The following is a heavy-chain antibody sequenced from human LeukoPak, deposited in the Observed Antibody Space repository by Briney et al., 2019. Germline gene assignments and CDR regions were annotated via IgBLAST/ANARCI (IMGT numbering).Heavy chain of an antibody. CDR3: ARDPARYSGYDQSYYYYGMDV. V-gene: IGHV3-23*01. D-gene: IGHD5-12*01. CDR1: GFTFTSYA. CDR2: ISGGGST. J-gene: IGHJ6*02. Sequence: GGSLRLSCAASGFTFTSYAMSWVRQAPGKGLEWVSAISGGGSTYYADSVKGRFTISRDNSKNTLYLQMNSLRAEDTAVYYCARDPARYSGYDQSYYYYGMDVWGQGTTVTVSS.